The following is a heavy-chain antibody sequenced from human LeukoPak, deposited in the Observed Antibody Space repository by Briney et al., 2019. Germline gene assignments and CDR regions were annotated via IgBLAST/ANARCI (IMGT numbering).Heavy chain of an antibody. J-gene: IGHJ4*02. D-gene: IGHD3-3*01. CDR1: GFTFSTFA. CDR2: ISGSGGST. V-gene: IGHV3-23*01. CDR3: AKDSSRITIFGADY. Sequence: GGSLRLSCEASGFTFSTFAMSWVRQAPGKGLEWVSAISGSGGSTYYADSVKGRFTISRDNSKNTLYLQMNSLRAEDTAVYYCAKDSSRITIFGADYWGQGTLVTVSS.